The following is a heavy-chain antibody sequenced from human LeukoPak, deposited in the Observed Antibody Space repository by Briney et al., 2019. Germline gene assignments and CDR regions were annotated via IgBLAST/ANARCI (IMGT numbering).Heavy chain of an antibody. CDR2: ISTYNGNT. Sequence: ASVKVSCKASGYIFTSFGFTWVRQAPGQGLEWMGWISTYNGNTNYAQKLQGRVTMTTDTFTSTAYMELRSLRSDDTAVYYCSRGDYAANWFDPWGQGTLVTVSS. CDR3: SRGDYAANWFDP. J-gene: IGHJ5*02. V-gene: IGHV1-18*01. D-gene: IGHD4-17*01. CDR1: GYIFTSFG.